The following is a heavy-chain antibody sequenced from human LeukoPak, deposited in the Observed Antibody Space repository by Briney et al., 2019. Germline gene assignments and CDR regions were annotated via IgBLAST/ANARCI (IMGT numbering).Heavy chain of an antibody. D-gene: IGHD4-11*01. CDR2: INPSAGST. V-gene: IGHV1-46*01. J-gene: IGHJ5*02. CDR3: ARQRDSNWFDP. Sequence: GASVKVSFKAFGYTFINYYMHWVRQAPGQGLEWMGIINPSAGSTTYAQNFQGRVTMTRDASTNTVYMELNSLRSDDTAVYYCARQRDSNWFDPWGQGTLVTVSS. CDR1: GYTFINYY.